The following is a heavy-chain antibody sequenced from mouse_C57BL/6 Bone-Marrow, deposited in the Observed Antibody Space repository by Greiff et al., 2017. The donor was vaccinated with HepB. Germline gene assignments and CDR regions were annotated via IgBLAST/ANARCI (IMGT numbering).Heavy chain of an antibody. D-gene: IGHD1-1*01. CDR3: ASRDPYGLSPYWYFDV. Sequence: VQLKESGPELVKPGASVKISCKASGYSFTDYNMNWVKQSNGKSLEWIGVINPNYGTTSYNQKFKGKATLTVDQSSSTAYMQLNSLTSEDSAVYYCASRDPYGLSPYWYFDVWGTGTTVTVSS. CDR2: INPNYGTT. J-gene: IGHJ1*03. CDR1: GYSFTDYN. V-gene: IGHV1-39*01.